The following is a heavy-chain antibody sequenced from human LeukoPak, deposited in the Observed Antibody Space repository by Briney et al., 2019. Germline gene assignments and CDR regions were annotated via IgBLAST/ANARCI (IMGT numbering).Heavy chain of an antibody. D-gene: IGHD3-10*01. V-gene: IGHV5-51*01. J-gene: IGHJ4*02. CDR1: GYSFSTYW. CDR2: IYPGDSDT. CDR3: ARQLSEYSRSGSPFDY. Sequence: GESLKISCKGSGYSFSTYWIGWVRQMPGKGLEWMGIIYPGDSDTSYSPSFQGQVTISADKSISTAYLQWTSLKASDTATYYCARQLSEYSRSGSPFDYWGQGSLVTVST.